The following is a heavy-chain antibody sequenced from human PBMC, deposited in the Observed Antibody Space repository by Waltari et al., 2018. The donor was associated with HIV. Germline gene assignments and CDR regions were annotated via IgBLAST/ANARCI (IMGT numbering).Heavy chain of an antibody. Sequence: QVQLVESGGGVVQPGRSLRLSCAAFGFPFSRSAMPLVRQAPGKGLEWVAVISYDGSNKYYADFVKGRFTISRDNSKNTLYLQMNSLRAEDTAVYYCARDLIGYYYGMDVWGQGTTVTVSS. CDR3: ARDLIGYYYGMDV. CDR1: GFPFSRSA. J-gene: IGHJ6*02. CDR2: ISYDGSNK. D-gene: IGHD3-16*02. V-gene: IGHV3-30*04.